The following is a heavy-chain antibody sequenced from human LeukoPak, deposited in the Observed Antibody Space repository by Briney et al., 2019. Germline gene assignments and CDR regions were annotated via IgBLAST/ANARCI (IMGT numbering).Heavy chain of an antibody. CDR1: GFTFSTYW. J-gene: IGHJ4*02. D-gene: IGHD3-22*01. Sequence: GSLRLSCAASGFTFSTYWMHWVRQAPGKGLVWVSRSKYDGSMTTYGDSVKGRFSISRDNAKNTVDLQMNSLRAEDTAVYYCARGASSAYYVDYWGQGTLVSVSS. CDR2: SKYDGSMT. CDR3: ARGASSAYYVDY. V-gene: IGHV3-74*01.